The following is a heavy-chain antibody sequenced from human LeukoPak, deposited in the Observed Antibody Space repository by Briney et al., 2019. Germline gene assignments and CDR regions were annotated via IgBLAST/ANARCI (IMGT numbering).Heavy chain of an antibody. CDR2: IYTSGST. D-gene: IGHD2-2*01. Sequence: SETLSLTCTVSGGSICSYYWSWIRQPAGKGLEWIGRIYTSGSTNYNPSLKSRVTMSVDTSKNQFSLKLSSVTAADTAVYYCARLPHCSSTSCYGSYYGMDVWGQGTTVTVSS. V-gene: IGHV4-4*07. CDR1: GGSICSYY. CDR3: ARLPHCSSTSCYGSYYGMDV. J-gene: IGHJ6*02.